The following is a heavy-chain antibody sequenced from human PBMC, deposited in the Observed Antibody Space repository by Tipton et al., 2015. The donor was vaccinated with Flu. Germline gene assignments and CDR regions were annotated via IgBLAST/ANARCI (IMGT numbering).Heavy chain of an antibody. CDR3: ARDNLLQSGGTRPYYYYAMDV. Sequence: TLSLTCSVSGYFIGRGYYWGWIRQPPGKGLEWIGNIYHTGNTYYNPSLKSRVTISVDRSKNQFSLKLSSVTAADTAVYYCARDNLLQSGGTRPYYYYAMDVWGQGTTVTVSS. V-gene: IGHV4-38-2*02. D-gene: IGHD1-26*01. CDR2: IYHTGNT. J-gene: IGHJ6*02. CDR1: GYFIGRGYY.